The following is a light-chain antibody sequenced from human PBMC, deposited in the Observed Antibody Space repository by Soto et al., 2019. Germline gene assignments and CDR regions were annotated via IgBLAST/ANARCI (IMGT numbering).Light chain of an antibody. J-gene: IGKJ1*01. V-gene: IGKV3-20*01. Sequence: EIVLTQSPGTLSLSPGERATLSCRASQSVSSSYLAWYQQKPGQAPRLLIYGASSRATGIPDRFSGSGSGTDFTLTMSRLEPEDFAVYYCQLYGSSWTFGQGTKVEIK. CDR1: QSVSSSY. CDR2: GAS. CDR3: QLYGSSWT.